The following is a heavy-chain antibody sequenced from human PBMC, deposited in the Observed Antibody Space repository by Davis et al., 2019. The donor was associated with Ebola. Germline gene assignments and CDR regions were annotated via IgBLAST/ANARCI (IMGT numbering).Heavy chain of an antibody. CDR1: GFLSADHC. CDR2: INRNGGST. D-gene: IGHD2-15*01. Sequence: GESLKISCAGSGFLSADHCMSWVRQAPGKGLEWISSINRNGGSTKYAASVRGRFTISRDNSKNTVYLQMNRLRADDTAVYYCARDQVEFCSAARWFGSFDYWGQGIVVTVSS. J-gene: IGHJ4*02. CDR3: ARDQVEFCSAARWFGSFDY. V-gene: IGHV3-20*04.